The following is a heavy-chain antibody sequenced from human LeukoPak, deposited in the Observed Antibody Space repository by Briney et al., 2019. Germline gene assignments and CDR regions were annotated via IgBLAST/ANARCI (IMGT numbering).Heavy chain of an antibody. Sequence: KSSETLSLTCTVSGGSISGFHWSWIRQPPAKGLEWMGDIRYSWCTDYNPSLTSRVTISVDTSKNQSSLKLSSVTAAHTAVYYCTRHLDYYGSGSYEYWGQGTLVTVSS. CDR3: TRHLDYYGSGSYEY. D-gene: IGHD3-10*01. V-gene: IGHV4-59*08. CDR1: GGSISGFH. J-gene: IGHJ4*02. CDR2: IRYSWCT.